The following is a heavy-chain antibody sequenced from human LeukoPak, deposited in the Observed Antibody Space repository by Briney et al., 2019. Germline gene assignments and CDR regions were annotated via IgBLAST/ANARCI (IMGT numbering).Heavy chain of an antibody. CDR2: IRYDGSNK. D-gene: IGHD1-26*01. Sequence: GGSLRLSCAASGISFSSYGMHWVRQAPGKGLEWVAFIRYDGSNKYYADSVKGRFTISRDNSKNTLYLQMNSLRAEDTAVYYCAKTPGSGSSSGYWGQGTLVTVSS. J-gene: IGHJ4*02. V-gene: IGHV3-30*02. CDR1: GISFSSYG. CDR3: AKTPGSGSSSGY.